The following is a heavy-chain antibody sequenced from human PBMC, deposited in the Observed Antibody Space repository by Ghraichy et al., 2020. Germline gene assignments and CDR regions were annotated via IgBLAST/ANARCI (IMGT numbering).Heavy chain of an antibody. D-gene: IGHD6-19*01. Sequence: SETLSLTCTVSGGSISSSSYYWGWIRQPPGKGLEWIGSIYYSGSTYYNPSLKSRVTISVDTSKNQFSLKLSSVTAADTAVYYCASKSSGWTPFDYWGQGTLVTVSS. CDR3: ASKSSGWTPFDY. CDR2: IYYSGST. CDR1: GGSISSSSYY. J-gene: IGHJ4*02. V-gene: IGHV4-39*01.